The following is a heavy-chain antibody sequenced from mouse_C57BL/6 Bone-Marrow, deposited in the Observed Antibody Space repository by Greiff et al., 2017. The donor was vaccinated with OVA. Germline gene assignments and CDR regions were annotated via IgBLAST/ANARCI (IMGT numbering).Heavy chain of an antibody. CDR3: ARRGRGFDY. J-gene: IGHJ2*01. V-gene: IGHV5-6*02. Sequence: EVKVVESGGDLVKPGGSLKLSCAASGFTFSSYGMSWVRQTPDKRLEWVATISSGGSYSSYPDSVKGRFNISRDNAKNTLYLQMSSLKSEDTAMYYCARRGRGFDYWGQGTTLTVSS. CDR2: ISSGGSYS. CDR1: GFTFSSYG. D-gene: IGHD3-1*01.